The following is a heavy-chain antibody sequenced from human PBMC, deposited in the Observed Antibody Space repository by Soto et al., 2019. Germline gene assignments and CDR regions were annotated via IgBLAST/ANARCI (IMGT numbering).Heavy chain of an antibody. CDR3: ARVRGDYYDSTNSGAFDI. Sequence: ASVKVSCKASGYTFTSYGISWVRQAPGQGLEWMGWISAYNGNTNYAQKLQGRVTMTTDTSTSTAYMELRSLRSDDTAVYYCARVRGDYYDSTNSGAFDIWGQGTMVTV. CDR2: ISAYNGNT. CDR1: GYTFTSYG. D-gene: IGHD3-22*01. V-gene: IGHV1-18*04. J-gene: IGHJ3*02.